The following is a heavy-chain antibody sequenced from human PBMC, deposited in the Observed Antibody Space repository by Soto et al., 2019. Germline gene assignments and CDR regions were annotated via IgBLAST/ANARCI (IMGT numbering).Heavy chain of an antibody. CDR1: GFTFSSYA. CDR2: ISGSGGST. CDR3: ARETAARLDY. J-gene: IGHJ4*02. Sequence: GGSLRLSCAASGFTFSSYAMTWVRQAPGKGLEWVSAISGSGGSTYYADSVKGRFTISRDNSKNTLFLQMNSLRAEDTAVYHCARETAARLDYWGQGTLVTVSS. V-gene: IGHV3-23*01. D-gene: IGHD6-6*01.